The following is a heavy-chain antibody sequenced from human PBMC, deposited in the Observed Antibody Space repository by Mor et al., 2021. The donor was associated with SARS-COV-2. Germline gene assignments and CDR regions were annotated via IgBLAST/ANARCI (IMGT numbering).Heavy chain of an antibody. J-gene: IGHJ4*02. CDR3: ARERDSYYYDSSGYRVYYFDY. D-gene: IGHD3-22*01. V-gene: IGHV4-59*12. Sequence: NYNPSLKSRVTISVDTSKNQFSLKLSSVTAADTAVYYCARERDSYYYDSSGYRVYYFDYWGQGTLVTVSS.